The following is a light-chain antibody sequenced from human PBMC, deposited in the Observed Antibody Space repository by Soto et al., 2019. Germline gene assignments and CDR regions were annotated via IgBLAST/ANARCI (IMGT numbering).Light chain of an antibody. V-gene: IGKV3-20*01. J-gene: IGKJ1*01. Sequence: EIVLTQSPGTLSLSPGERATLSCRASQSVSSSYLAWYQQKPGQAPRLLIYGASSRATGIPDRFSGSGSGTDFILTISRLEPEDFAGYYCQQYGGSPWTFGQGTKVEIK. CDR1: QSVSSSY. CDR2: GAS. CDR3: QQYGGSPWT.